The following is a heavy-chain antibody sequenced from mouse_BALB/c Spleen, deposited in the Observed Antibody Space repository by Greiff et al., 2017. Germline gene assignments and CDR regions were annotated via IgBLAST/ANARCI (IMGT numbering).Heavy chain of an antibody. CDR2: IYPGDGDT. CDR3: ARSGITTVVAPHYYAMDY. J-gene: IGHJ4*01. D-gene: IGHD1-1*01. CDR1: GYAFSSYW. Sequence: VKLQESGAELVRPGSSVKISCKASGYAFSSYWMNWVKQRPGQGLEWIGQIYPGDGDTNYNGKFKGKATLTADKSSSTAYMQLSSLTSEDSAVYFCARSGITTVVAPHYYAMDYWGQGTSVTVSS. V-gene: IGHV1-80*01.